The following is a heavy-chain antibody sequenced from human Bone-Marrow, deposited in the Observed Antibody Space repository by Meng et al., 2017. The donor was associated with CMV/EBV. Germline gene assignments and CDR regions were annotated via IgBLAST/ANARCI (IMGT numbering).Heavy chain of an antibody. CDR3: ARELTYSSGWYAGGFDY. D-gene: IGHD6-19*01. CDR1: GFTFSSYG. Sequence: GESLKISCAASGFTFSSYGMHWVRQAPGKGLEWVAFIRYDGSNKYYADSVKGRFTISRDNSKNTLYLQINSLRAEDTAVYYCARELTYSSGWYAGGFDYWGQGTLVTVSS. CDR2: IRYDGSNK. V-gene: IGHV3-30*02. J-gene: IGHJ4*02.